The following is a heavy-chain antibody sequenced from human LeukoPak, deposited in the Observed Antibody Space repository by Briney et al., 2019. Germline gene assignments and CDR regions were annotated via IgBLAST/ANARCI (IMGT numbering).Heavy chain of an antibody. Sequence: ASVRVSCKASGYTFNNYGISWVRQAPGQGLEWMGWINPNSGGTNYAQKFQGRVTMTRDTSISTAYMELSRLRSDDTAVYYCARSAGIAVAGPFDYWGQGTLVTVSS. D-gene: IGHD6-19*01. V-gene: IGHV1-2*02. CDR1: GYTFNNYG. CDR3: ARSAGIAVAGPFDY. J-gene: IGHJ4*02. CDR2: INPNSGGT.